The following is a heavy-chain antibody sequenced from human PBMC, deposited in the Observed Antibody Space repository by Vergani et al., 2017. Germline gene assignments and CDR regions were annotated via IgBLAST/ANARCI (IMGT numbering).Heavy chain of an antibody. CDR2: IQFRVIGDAT. D-gene: IGHD2/OR15-2a*01. V-gene: IGHV3-15*01. J-gene: IGHJ4*02. CDR3: TTYNIGASVH. CDR1: GVSSSGSY. Sequence: EVQLVESGGGLLKPLESLRHSCAVSGVSSSGSYMTWVRQAPGKGLEWGSRIQFRVIGDATDYAGHVKGRFTISKDGSKETLYLQMNSLKIEDTGVYYCTTYNIGASVHWGRGTLVTVSS.